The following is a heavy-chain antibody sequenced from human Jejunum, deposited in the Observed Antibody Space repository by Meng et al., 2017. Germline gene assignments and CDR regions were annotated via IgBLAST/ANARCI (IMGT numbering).Heavy chain of an antibody. V-gene: IGHV7-4-1*02. D-gene: IGHD3-3*01. J-gene: IGHJ4*02. CDR2: INTNPGNP. CDR1: GYTFTSQA. Sequence: VRSENSVDGFAKRWASVKLSCKASGYTFTSQAMNWVRQAPGQGLEWMGWINTNPGNPRYAQGFTGRFVFSSDTSVSTAYLLITSLKAENTAVYYCARDLTYGFLEWGQGTLVTVSS. CDR3: ARDLTYGFLE.